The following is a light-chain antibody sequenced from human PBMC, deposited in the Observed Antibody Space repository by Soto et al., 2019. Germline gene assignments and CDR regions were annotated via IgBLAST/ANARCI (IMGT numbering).Light chain of an antibody. CDR2: KAS. V-gene: IGKV1-5*03. CDR1: QTISSW. J-gene: IGKJ5*01. Sequence: DIQMTQSPSTLSGSVGDRVTITCRASQTISSWLAWYQQKPGKAPKLLIYKASTLKSGVPSRFSGSGSGTEFTLTISSLQPDDFAVYYCQQYNNWASITFGQGTRLEIK. CDR3: QQYNNWASIT.